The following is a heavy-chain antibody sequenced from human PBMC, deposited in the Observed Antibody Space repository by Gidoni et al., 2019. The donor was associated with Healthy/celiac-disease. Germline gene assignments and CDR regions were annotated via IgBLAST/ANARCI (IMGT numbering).Heavy chain of an antibody. CDR2: ISSSSSTI. D-gene: IGHD4-17*01. J-gene: IGHJ4*02. V-gene: IGHV3-48*01. CDR1: GFPFSSYS. CDR3: AGSHYGDYTSQYDY. Sequence: EVQLVESGGGLVQPGGSLRLSCAASGFPFSSYSMNWVRQAPGKGLEWVSYISSSSSTIYYADSVKGRFTISRDNAKNSLYLQMNSLRAEDTAVYYCAGSHYGDYTSQYDYWGQGTLVTVSS.